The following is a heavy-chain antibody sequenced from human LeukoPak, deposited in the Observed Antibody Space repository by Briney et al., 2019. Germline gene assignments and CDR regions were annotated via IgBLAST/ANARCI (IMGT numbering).Heavy chain of an antibody. Sequence: SETLSLTCAVYGGSFSVYYWSWIRQPPGKGLEWIGEINHSGNTNYNPSLKSRVTISVDTSTNNFSLKLSSVTAADTAVYYCAKLEYWVRYWGRGTPVTVSS. CDR3: AKLEYWVRY. CDR2: INHSGNT. J-gene: IGHJ4*02. V-gene: IGHV4-34*01. CDR1: GGSFSVYY. D-gene: IGHD2/OR15-2a*01.